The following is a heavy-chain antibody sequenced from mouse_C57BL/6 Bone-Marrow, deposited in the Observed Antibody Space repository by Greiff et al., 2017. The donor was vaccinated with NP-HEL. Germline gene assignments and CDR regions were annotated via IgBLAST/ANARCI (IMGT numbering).Heavy chain of an antibody. D-gene: IGHD1-1*01. Sequence: QVQLQQPGAELVMPGASVKLSCKASGYTFTSYWMHWVKQRPGQGLEWIGEIDPSDSYTNYNQKFKGKSTLTVDKSSSTAYMQLSSLTSEDSAVYYCARNAVEREYYFDYWGQGTTLTVSS. J-gene: IGHJ2*01. CDR2: IDPSDSYT. CDR1: GYTFTSYW. V-gene: IGHV1-69*01. CDR3: ARNAVEREYYFDY.